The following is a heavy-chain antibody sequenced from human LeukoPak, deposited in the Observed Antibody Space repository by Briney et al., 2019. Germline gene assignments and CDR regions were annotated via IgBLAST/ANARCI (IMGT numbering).Heavy chain of an antibody. Sequence: PSETLSLTCAVYGGSFSGNYWSWIRQPPGKGLEWIGEINHSGSTYYNPSLKSRVTISVDTSKNQFSLKLSSVTAADTAVYYCARVVVAANYYYYYGMDVWGQGTTVTVSS. D-gene: IGHD2-15*01. CDR3: ARVVVAANYYYYYGMDV. CDR1: GGSFSGNY. J-gene: IGHJ6*02. V-gene: IGHV4-34*01. CDR2: INHSGST.